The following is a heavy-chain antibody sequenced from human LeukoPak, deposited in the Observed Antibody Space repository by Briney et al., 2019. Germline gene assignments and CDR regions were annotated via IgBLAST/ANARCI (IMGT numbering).Heavy chain of an antibody. Sequence: GESLKISCKGSGYSFTSYWIGWVRQMPGRGLEWMGIVYPGDSDTRYSPSFQGQVTFSADKSISTAYLQWSSLKASDTAVYYCARHRDSSGWYLDYWGQGTLVTVSS. V-gene: IGHV5-51*01. D-gene: IGHD6-19*01. CDR3: ARHRDSSGWYLDY. CDR1: GYSFTSYW. CDR2: VYPGDSDT. J-gene: IGHJ4*02.